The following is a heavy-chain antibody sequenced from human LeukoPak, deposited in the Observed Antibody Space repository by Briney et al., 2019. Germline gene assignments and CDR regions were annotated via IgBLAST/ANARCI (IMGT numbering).Heavy chain of an antibody. J-gene: IGHJ4*02. CDR2: INHSGST. D-gene: IGHD2-2*01. CDR3: ARRARGYCSSTSCYPFDY. V-gene: IGHV4-34*01. CDR1: GGSFSGCY. Sequence: SETLSLTCAVYGGSFSGCYWSWIRQPPGKGLEWIGEINHSGSTNYNPSLKSRVTISVDTSKNQFSLKLSSVTAADTAVYYCARRARGYCSSTSCYPFDYWGQGTLVTVSS.